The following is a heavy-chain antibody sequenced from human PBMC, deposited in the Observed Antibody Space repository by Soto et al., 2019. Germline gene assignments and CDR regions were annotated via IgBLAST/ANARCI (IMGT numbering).Heavy chain of an antibody. V-gene: IGHV1-46*01. J-gene: IGHJ4*02. CDR2: IDPNVGST. CDR1: GYIFTRYN. D-gene: IGHD3-3*02. CDR3: ARVIFGVVMAY. Sequence: QVQLVQSGAEVKRPGASVKVSCKASGYIFTRYNIHWVRQAPGQGLEWMGVIDPNVGSTTYAQKFQDRVTMARDTSTSTVYMDLSRLTSDDTAVYYCARVIFGVVMAYWGQGTQVIVSS.